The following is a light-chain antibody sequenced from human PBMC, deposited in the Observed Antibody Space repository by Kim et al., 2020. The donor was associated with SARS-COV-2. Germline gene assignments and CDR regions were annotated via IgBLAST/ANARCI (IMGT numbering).Light chain of an antibody. CDR3: QRYGSSPWT. V-gene: IGKV3-20*01. J-gene: IGKJ1*01. Sequence: SPGERATLSCRARKSISSSDLAWYQQKPGQPPRLLIYGASSRAIGIPDRFSGSGSGTGFTLTISRLEPEDFAVYYCQRYGSSPWTFGQGTKVDIK. CDR1: KSISSSD. CDR2: GAS.